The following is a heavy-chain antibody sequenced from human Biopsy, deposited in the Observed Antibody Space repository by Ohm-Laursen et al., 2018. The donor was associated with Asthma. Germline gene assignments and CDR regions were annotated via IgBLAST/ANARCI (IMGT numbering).Heavy chain of an antibody. D-gene: IGHD5-12*01. V-gene: IGHV1-3*01. CDR3: ARSAETYSGFDSNYYGMDV. CDR2: FNPGNGNA. CDR1: GYSFATNA. Sequence: ESSVKVSCNASGYSFATNAMHWVRQAPGQRPEWMGWFNPGNGNAKVSEKFQGRVSITRGTSATTAYLEVSSLTSEDTAVYYCARSAETYSGFDSNYYGMDVWGQGTRVTVSS. J-gene: IGHJ6*02.